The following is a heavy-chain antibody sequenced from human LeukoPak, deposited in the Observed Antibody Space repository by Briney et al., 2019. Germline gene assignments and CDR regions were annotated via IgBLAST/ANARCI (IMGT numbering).Heavy chain of an antibody. V-gene: IGHV4-59*11. CDR3: ARVYMGNWNDSMGLDD. CDR2: IFFRGST. CDR1: GGSISSHF. J-gene: IGHJ4*02. D-gene: IGHD1-1*01. Sequence: SETLSLTCTVSGGSISSHFWSWIRQPPGKGLEWIGYIFFRGSTNYNPSLRSRVTISVDTSKNQFSLKLRSVTAADTAVYYCARVYMGNWNDSMGLDDWGQGTLVTVSS.